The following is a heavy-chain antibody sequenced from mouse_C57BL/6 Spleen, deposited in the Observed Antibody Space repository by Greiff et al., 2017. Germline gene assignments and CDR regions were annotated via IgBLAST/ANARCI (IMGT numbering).Heavy chain of an antibody. D-gene: IGHD2-3*01. Sequence: EVQLVESGGDLVKPGGSLKLSCAASGFTFSSYGMSWVRQTPDKRLEWVATISSGGSYTYYPDSVKGRFTISRDNAKNTLYLHMSSLKSEDTAMYYCGGGPDGYSLFDYWGQGTTLTVSS. V-gene: IGHV5-6*01. CDR1: GFTFSSYG. J-gene: IGHJ2*01. CDR3: GGGPDGYSLFDY. CDR2: ISSGGSYT.